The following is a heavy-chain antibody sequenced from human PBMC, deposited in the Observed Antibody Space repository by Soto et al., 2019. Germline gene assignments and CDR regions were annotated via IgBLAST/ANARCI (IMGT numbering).Heavy chain of an antibody. D-gene: IGHD7-27*01. V-gene: IGHV1-2*02. CDR1: GYTFTGYY. CDR2: ISPHSGGP. Sequence: ASVKVSCKASGYTFTGYYIHWERQAPGQGLEWMGSISPHSGGPNYAQRFQCRVTMTRDTSMTTVYMEMSGLTSEDTAVYYCAREEHTGANYYRGYWGQGTLVTVAS. CDR3: AREEHTGANYYRGY. J-gene: IGHJ4*02.